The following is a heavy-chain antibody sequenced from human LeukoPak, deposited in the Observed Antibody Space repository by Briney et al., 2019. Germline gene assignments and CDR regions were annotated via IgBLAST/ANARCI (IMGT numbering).Heavy chain of an antibody. CDR3: AREAYYYESSGHWVTFDI. Sequence: SETLSLTCTVSGYSISSGYYWGWIRQPPGKGLEWIGSIYHSGSTYYNPSLKSRVTISVDTSKNQFSLKLSSVTAADTAVYYCAREAYYYESSGHWVTFDIWGQGTMVTVSS. CDR1: GYSISSGYY. V-gene: IGHV4-38-2*02. D-gene: IGHD3-22*01. J-gene: IGHJ3*02. CDR2: IYHSGST.